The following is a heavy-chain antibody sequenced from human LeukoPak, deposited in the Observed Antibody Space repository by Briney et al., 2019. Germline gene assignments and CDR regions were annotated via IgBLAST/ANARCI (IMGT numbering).Heavy chain of an antibody. V-gene: IGHV3-9*01. CDR2: ITWNSDDM. Sequence: PGGSLILSCAASGFIFEAYCMYWVRQAPGKGLEWVSGITWNSDDMAYADSVKGRFTISRDNAKNCLYLQMNSLTVEDTALYYCTRVTSWRTGFDYWGQGTLVTVSS. CDR3: TRVTSWRTGFDY. CDR1: GFIFEAYC. D-gene: IGHD1-1*01. J-gene: IGHJ4*02.